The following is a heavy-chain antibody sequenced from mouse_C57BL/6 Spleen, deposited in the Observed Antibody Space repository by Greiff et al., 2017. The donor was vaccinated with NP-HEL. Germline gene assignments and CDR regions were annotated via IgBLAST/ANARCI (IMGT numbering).Heavy chain of an antibody. V-gene: IGHV3-3*01. CDR3: ARSYGSSYWYFDV. CDR2: TFYSGIT. Sequence: EVQLMESGPSLVRPSQTLSLTCTVTGFSINSDCYWIWIRQFPGNKLEYIGYTFYSGITYYNPSLESRTYITRDTSKNQFSLKLSSVTTEDTATYYCARSYGSSYWYFDVWGTGTTVTVSS. CDR1: GFSINSDCY. D-gene: IGHD1-1*01. J-gene: IGHJ1*03.